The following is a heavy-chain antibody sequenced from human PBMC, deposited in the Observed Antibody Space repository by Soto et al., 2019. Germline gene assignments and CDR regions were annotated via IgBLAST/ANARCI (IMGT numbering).Heavy chain of an antibody. Sequence: KQSPTLSLTCAISGDRVSSNSAAWNWIRQSPSRGLEWLGRTYYRSKGYNDYAVYVKSRITINPDTSKNQFSLQLNSVTPEDTAVYYCARDSSGYYAGFFDYWGQGTLVTVSS. D-gene: IGHD3-22*01. CDR1: GDRVSSNSAA. CDR3: ARDSSGYYAGFFDY. CDR2: TYYRSKGYN. J-gene: IGHJ4*02. V-gene: IGHV6-1*01.